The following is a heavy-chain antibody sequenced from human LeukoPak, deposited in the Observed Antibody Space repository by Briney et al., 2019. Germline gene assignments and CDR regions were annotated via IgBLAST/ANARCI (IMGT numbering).Heavy chain of an antibody. Sequence: PSETLSLTCTVSGGFIVPYYWSWLRQPAGKALEWIGRSYTTGSTNYNPSLKSRVTMSLDTSKNQFSLKLSSVTAADTAVYYCARSGGSGFQLDSWGQGTLVTVSS. CDR2: SYTTGST. V-gene: IGHV4-4*07. CDR1: GGFIVPYY. CDR3: ARSGGSGFQLDS. D-gene: IGHD3-16*01. J-gene: IGHJ4*02.